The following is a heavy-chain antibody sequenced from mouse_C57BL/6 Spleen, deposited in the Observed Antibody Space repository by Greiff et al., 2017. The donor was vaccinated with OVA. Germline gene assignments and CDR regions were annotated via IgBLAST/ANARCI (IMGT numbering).Heavy chain of an antibody. J-gene: IGHJ2*01. CDR1: GYTFTDYE. V-gene: IGHV1-15*01. CDR2: IDPETGGT. Sequence: QVQLQQSGAELVRPGASVTLSCKASGYTFTDYEMHWVKQTPVHGLEWIGAIDPETGGTAYNQKFKGKAILTADKSSSTAYMELRSLTSEDSAVDYCTRDYYGSSDGYWGQGTTLTVSS. CDR3: TRDYYGSSDGY. D-gene: IGHD1-1*01.